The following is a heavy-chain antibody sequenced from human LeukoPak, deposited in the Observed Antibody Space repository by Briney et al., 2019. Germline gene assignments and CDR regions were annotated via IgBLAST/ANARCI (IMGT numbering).Heavy chain of an antibody. CDR1: GFSFSTYG. D-gene: IGHD7-27*01. CDR2: IWYDGNHK. CDR3: ARDELGIFPFHY. Sequence: PGRSLRLSCAASGFSFSTYGMHWVRQAPGKGLEWVALIWYDGNHKYYADSVNGRFTISRDNSKNTLYLQMNSLRAEDTAVYYCARDELGIFPFHYWGQGTLVTVSS. V-gene: IGHV3-33*01. J-gene: IGHJ4*02.